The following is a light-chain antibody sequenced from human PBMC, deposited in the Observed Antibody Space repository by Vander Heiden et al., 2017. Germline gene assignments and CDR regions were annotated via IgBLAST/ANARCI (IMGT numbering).Light chain of an antibody. CDR1: RTLLNNNGDNY. V-gene: IGKV2-28*01. CDR3: AQARQGPGLT. CDR2: LCC. Sequence: DIVMTQSPLSLPVPPGEPASISCRSSRTLLNNNGDNYLEWCLQKPGQSPQLLIFLCCPRASGGPAKFSGSGSGTDFTLKISRVEAEDVGVYYCAQARQGPGLTFGGGTKVEIK. J-gene: IGKJ4*01.